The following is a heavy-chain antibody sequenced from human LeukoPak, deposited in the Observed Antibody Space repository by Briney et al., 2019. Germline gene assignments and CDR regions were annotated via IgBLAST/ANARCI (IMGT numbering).Heavy chain of an antibody. CDR2: INPNSGGT. V-gene: IGHV1-2*02. CDR3: ARRRETYYYDSSGSLDI. CDR1: GYTFTGYY. D-gene: IGHD3-22*01. Sequence: ASVKVSCTASGYTFTGYYMHWVRQAPGQGLEWMGWINPNSGGTNYAQKFQGRVTMTRDTSISTAYMELSRLRSDDTAVYYCARRRETYYYDSSGSLDIWGQGTMVTVSS. J-gene: IGHJ3*02.